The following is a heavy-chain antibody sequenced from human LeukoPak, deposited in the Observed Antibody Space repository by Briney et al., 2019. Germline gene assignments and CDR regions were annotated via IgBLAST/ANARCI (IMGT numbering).Heavy chain of an antibody. CDR3: TTRAAEFDY. Sequence: GGSLRLSCAASGFTVSINYMSWVRQAPGKGLEWVGRIKTKTDGGTTDYAAPVKDRFTISRDDSKNTLYLQMNSLKTEDTAVYYCTTRAAEFDYWGQGTLVTVSS. J-gene: IGHJ4*02. CDR2: IKTKTDGGTT. D-gene: IGHD6-13*01. CDR1: GFTVSINY. V-gene: IGHV3-15*01.